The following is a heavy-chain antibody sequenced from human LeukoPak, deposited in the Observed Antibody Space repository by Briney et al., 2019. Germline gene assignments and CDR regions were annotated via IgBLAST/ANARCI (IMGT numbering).Heavy chain of an antibody. CDR2: INGDGSTT. J-gene: IGHJ3*02. CDR1: GFTFSSYW. V-gene: IGHV3-74*03. CDR3: ARRSAAKDAFDI. Sequence: GGSLRLSCAASGFTFSSYWMHWVRQAPGKGLVWVSRINGDGSTTTYADPVKGRFTISRDNAKNTLYLQMNSLRAEDTAVYYCARRSAAKDAFDIWGQGTVVTVSS. D-gene: IGHD6-25*01.